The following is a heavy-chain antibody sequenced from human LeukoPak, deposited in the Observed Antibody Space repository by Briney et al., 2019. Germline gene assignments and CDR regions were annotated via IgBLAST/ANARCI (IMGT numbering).Heavy chain of an antibody. CDR3: ARLGVATTPFDY. CDR2: INPNSGGA. V-gene: IGHV1-2*02. J-gene: IGHJ4*02. CDR1: GYTFTGYY. Sequence: ASVKVSCKASGYTFTGYYMHWVRQAPGQGLEWMGWINPNSGGANYAQKFQGRVTMTRDTSISTAYMELSRLRSDDTAVYYCARLGVATTPFDYWGQGTLVTVSS. D-gene: IGHD5-12*01.